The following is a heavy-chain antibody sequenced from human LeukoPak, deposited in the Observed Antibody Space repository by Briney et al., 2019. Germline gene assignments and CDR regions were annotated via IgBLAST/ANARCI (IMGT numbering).Heavy chain of an antibody. CDR3: AKGNFDWLSFPPDY. V-gene: IGHV3-9*01. CDR1: GFTFDDYA. J-gene: IGHJ4*02. D-gene: IGHD3-9*01. Sequence: PGRSLRLSCAASGFTFDDYAMHWVRQAPGKGLEWVSGISWNSGSIGYADSAKGRFTISRDNAKNSLYLQMNSLRAEDTALYYCAKGNFDWLSFPPDYWGQGTLVTVSS. CDR2: ISWNSGSI.